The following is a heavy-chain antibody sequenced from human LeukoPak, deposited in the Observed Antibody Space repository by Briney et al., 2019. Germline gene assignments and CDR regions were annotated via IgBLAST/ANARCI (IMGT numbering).Heavy chain of an antibody. CDR1: GGSISTDSYS. J-gene: IGHJ4*02. CDR3: ARGSIVVVTAIQYFDY. V-gene: IGHV4-30-2*01. CDR2: IYHSGNT. D-gene: IGHD2-21*02. Sequence: PSQTLSLTCAVSGGSISTDSYSWSWIRQPPGKGLEWIGYIYHSGNTYYNPSLKSRVTISVDTSKNQFSLKLSSVTAADTAVYYCARGSIVVVTAIQYFDYWGQGTLVTVSS.